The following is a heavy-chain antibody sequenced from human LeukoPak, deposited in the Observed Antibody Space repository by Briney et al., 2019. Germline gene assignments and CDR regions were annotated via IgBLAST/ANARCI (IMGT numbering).Heavy chain of an antibody. CDR3: AGAHDDFWDMDV. CDR2: ISSSGSTI. V-gene: IGHV3-48*03. J-gene: IGHJ6*03. CDR1: GFTFSSYE. D-gene: IGHD3-3*01. Sequence: PGGSLRLSCAASGFTFSSYEMNWVRQAPGKGLEWVSYISSSGSTIYYADSVKGRFTISRDNAKNSLYLQMNNLRAEDTAVYYCAGAHDDFWDMDVWGKGTTVTVSS.